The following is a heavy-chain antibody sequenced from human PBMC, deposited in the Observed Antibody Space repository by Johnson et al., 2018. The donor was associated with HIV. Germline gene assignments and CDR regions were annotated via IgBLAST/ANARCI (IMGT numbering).Heavy chain of an antibody. J-gene: IGHJ3*02. V-gene: IGHV3-72*01. CDR2: TRNKANSYTT. CDR1: GFSFSDHY. D-gene: IGHD6-19*01. CDR3: TREGRTVAAFTVGAFDI. Sequence: EQLVESRGGLVQPGGSLRLSCAASGFSFSDHYMDWVRQAPGKGLDWVGRTRNKANSYTTEYAASVKGRFIISRDDSKNTLYLQMNSLKTEDTAVYYCTREGRTVAAFTVGAFDIWGQGTMVTVSS.